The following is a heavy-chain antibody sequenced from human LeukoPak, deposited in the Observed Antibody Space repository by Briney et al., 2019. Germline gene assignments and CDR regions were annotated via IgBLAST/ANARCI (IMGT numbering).Heavy chain of an antibody. CDR2: IYHSGST. CDR3: ARIGVAATLMDI. D-gene: IGHD2-15*01. J-gene: IGHJ3*02. Sequence: GSLRLSCAASGFTFSNAWMSWVRQAPGKGLEWIGSIYHSGSTYYNPSLKSRVTISVDTSKNQFSLKLSSVTAADTAVYYCARIGVAATLMDIWGQGTMVTVSS. CDR1: GFTFSNAW. V-gene: IGHV4-38-2*01.